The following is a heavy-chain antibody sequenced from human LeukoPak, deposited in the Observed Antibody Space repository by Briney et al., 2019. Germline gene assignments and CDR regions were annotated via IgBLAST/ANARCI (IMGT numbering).Heavy chain of an antibody. D-gene: IGHD3-10*01. V-gene: IGHV4-39*01. CDR1: SGSLSTSNYY. Sequence: SETLSLTCTVSSGSLSTSNYYWGWVRQPPGKALEWIGNIFYSGSTYYSPSLKIRVTISLDTSRNQFSLKLNSVTAADTAVYYCARQITMVRGVYYYIDVWGKGTTVTISS. CDR2: IFYSGST. J-gene: IGHJ6*03. CDR3: ARQITMVRGVYYYIDV.